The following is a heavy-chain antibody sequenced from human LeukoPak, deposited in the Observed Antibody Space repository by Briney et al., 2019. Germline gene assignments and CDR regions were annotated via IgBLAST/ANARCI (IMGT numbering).Heavy chain of an antibody. CDR1: GFTLNSYA. Sequence: GGSLRLSCVASGFTLNSYAINWVRQAPGKGLEWVSGISGSGTITYYADSVKGRFTISRDNSKNTLYLQMNSLRAEDTAVYYCAKGNLYMVRGIIGENAFGIWGQGTMVTVSS. CDR3: AKGNLYMVRGIIGENAFGI. D-gene: IGHD3-10*01. J-gene: IGHJ3*02. CDR2: ISGSGTIT. V-gene: IGHV3-23*01.